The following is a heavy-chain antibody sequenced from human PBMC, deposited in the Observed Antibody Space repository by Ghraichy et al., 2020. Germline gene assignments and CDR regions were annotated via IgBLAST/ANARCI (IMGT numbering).Heavy chain of an antibody. CDR1: GGSFSGYY. Sequence: SETLSLTCAVYGGSFSGYYLSWIRQPPGKGLEWIGEINHSGSTNYNPSLKSRFTISVDTSKNQFSLKLSSVTAADTAVYYCAREEDSSGWYGFDYWGQGTLLTVSS. D-gene: IGHD6-19*01. CDR2: INHSGST. CDR3: AREEDSSGWYGFDY. V-gene: IGHV4-34*01. J-gene: IGHJ4*02.